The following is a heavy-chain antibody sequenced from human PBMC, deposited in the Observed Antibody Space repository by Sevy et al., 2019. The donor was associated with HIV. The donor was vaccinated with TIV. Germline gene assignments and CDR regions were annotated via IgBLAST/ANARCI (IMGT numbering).Heavy chain of an antibody. J-gene: IGHJ4*02. V-gene: IGHV4-59*08. CDR2: IYYNGHI. CDR1: GGSITSLY. CDR3: AGENAWGRGYS. Sequence: SETLSLTCTVSGGSITSLYWSWIRQPPGKGLEWIANIYYNGHINYNPSLKSRVTLSLDTSKNQFSLRLSSVTAADTAMYYCAGENAWGRGYSWGQGTLVTVSS. D-gene: IGHD1-26*01.